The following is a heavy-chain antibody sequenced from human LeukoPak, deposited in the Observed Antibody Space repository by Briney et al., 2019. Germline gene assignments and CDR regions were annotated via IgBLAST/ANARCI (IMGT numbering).Heavy chain of an antibody. CDR3: ATDPVGYCSANGCYSVDY. J-gene: IGHJ4*02. Sequence: ASVKVSCKVSGYTLTELSMHWVRQAPGKGLEWMGGFDPEDGETIYAQKFQGRVTMTEDTTTDTAYMELTSLRSDDTAMYYCATDPVGYCSANGCYSVDYWGQGTLVTVSS. CDR1: GYTLTELS. V-gene: IGHV1-24*01. CDR2: FDPEDGET. D-gene: IGHD2-15*01.